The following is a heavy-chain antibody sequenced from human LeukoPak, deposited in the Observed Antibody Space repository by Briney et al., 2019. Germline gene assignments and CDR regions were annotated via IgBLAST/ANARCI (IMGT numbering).Heavy chain of an antibody. CDR3: VTDGADYYDSTGSPIYFDY. CDR2: ISTTSSHI. V-gene: IGHV3-21*01. Sequence: GGSLRLSCAASGFNFSSYSMNWVRQAPGKGLEWVSCISTTSSHIYYADSVKGRFTISRDNAKNSLYLQMNSLRAEDTAVYYCVTDGADYYDSTGSPIYFDYWGQGTLVTVSS. CDR1: GFNFSSYS. J-gene: IGHJ4*02. D-gene: IGHD3-22*01.